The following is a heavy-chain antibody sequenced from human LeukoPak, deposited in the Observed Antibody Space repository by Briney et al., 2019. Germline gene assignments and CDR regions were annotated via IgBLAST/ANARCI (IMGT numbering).Heavy chain of an antibody. CDR1: GYSFSNYW. CDR3: ARGSRNYYDSSGYPL. CDR2: ILPANSET. Sequence: PGESLKISCKGSGYSFSNYWIGWVRQMPGKGLEWVGIILPANSETRYSPSFQGQVTISADKSISTAYLQWSSLKASDTAMYYCARGSRNYYDSSGYPLWGQGTLVTVSS. J-gene: IGHJ4*02. D-gene: IGHD3-22*01. V-gene: IGHV5-51*03.